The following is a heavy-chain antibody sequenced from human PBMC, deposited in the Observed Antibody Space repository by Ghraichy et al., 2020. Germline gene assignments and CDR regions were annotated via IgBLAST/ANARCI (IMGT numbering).Heavy chain of an antibody. J-gene: IGHJ6*03. D-gene: IGHD3-10*01. V-gene: IGHV4-34*01. CDR1: GGSFSGYY. CDR3: ARGITMVQGVIRYYYYYMAV. Sequence: SETLSLTCAVYGGSFSGYYWSWIRQPPGKGLEWIGEINHSGSTNYNPSLKSRVTISVDTSKNQFSLKLSSVTAADTAVYYCARGITMVQGVIRYYYYYMAVGGKRTTVTVSS. CDR2: INHSGST.